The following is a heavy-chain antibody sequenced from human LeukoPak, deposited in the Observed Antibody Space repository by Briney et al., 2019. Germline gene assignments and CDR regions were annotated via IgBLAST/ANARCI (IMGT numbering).Heavy chain of an antibody. D-gene: IGHD3-3*01. J-gene: IGHJ4*02. CDR2: ISSSSGTI. Sequence: GGSLRLSCAASGFTFSSYSMNWVRQAPGKGLEWVSYISSSSGTIYYADSVKGRFTISRDNAKNSLYLQMNSLKAEDTAVYYCARITIFGVPDYWGQGTLVTVSS. V-gene: IGHV3-48*04. CDR3: ARITIFGVPDY. CDR1: GFTFSSYS.